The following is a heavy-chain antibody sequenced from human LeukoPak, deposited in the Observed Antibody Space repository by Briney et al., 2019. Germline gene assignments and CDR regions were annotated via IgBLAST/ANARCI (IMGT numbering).Heavy chain of an antibody. D-gene: IGHD3-3*01. J-gene: IGHJ2*01. CDR3: ARRGDDFWSGFDWYFDL. CDR1: GGSFSGYY. V-gene: IGHV4-34*01. CDR2: INHSGST. Sequence: SETLSLTCAVYGGSFSGYYWSWIRQPPGKGLEWIGEINHSGSTNYNPSLKSRVTISVDTSKNQFSLKLSSVTAADTAVYYCARRGDDFWSGFDWYFDLWGRGTLVTVSS.